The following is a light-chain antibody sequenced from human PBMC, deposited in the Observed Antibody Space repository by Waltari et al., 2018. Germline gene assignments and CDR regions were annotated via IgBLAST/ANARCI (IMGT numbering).Light chain of an antibody. CDR2: ASP. V-gene: IGLV1-40*01. Sequence: QSVLTQPPSVSGAPGQTVTISCIGGSSNIGAGYDVHWYQHLPQTAPKLLIYASPKRPSGISDRFSGSKSGTSASLVITGLQIEDEAVYYCQSYDTRLSASVIFGGGTELTVL. CDR3: QSYDTRLSASVI. CDR1: SSNIGAGYD. J-gene: IGLJ2*01.